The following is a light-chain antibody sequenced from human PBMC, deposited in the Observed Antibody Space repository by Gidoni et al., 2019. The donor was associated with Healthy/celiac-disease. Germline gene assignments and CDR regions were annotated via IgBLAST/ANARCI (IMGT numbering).Light chain of an antibody. CDR3: QQYNNWSSIS. CDR1: QSVSSN. CDR2: GAS. J-gene: IGKJ5*01. Sequence: EIVMTQSPATLSVSPGERATLHCRASQSVSSNLAWYQQKPGQAPRLLIYGASTRATGIPARFSGSGSGTEFTLTISSLQSEDFAVYYCQQYNNWSSISFGQGTRLEIK. V-gene: IGKV3-15*01.